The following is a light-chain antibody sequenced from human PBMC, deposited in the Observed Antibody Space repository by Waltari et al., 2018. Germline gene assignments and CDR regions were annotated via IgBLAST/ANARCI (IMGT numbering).Light chain of an antibody. J-gene: IGLJ3*02. V-gene: IGLV2-14*03. CDR1: SHDVGGFPY. CDR3: SSYAGSNTLEV. Sequence: QSALTQPASVSGSPGQSITLSCTGTSHDVGGFPYVSWYQQHPAKAPKLMIYDVSNRPSGVSNRFSGSKSGNTASLTISGLQAEDEADYYCSSYAGSNTLEVFGGGTKLTVL. CDR2: DVS.